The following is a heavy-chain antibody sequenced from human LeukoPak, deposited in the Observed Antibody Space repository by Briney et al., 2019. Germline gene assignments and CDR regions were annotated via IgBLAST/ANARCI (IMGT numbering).Heavy chain of an antibody. CDR2: INPNSGGT. CDR1: GYTFTGYY. J-gene: IGHJ4*02. V-gene: IGHV1-2*04. Sequence: ASVKVSCKASGYTFTGYYMHWVRQAPGQGLEWMGWINPNSGGTNYAQKFQGWVTMTRDTSISTAYMELSRLRSDDTAVYYCVSGPRHDYGDYYFDYWGQGTLVTVSS. CDR3: VSGPRHDYGDYYFDY. D-gene: IGHD4-17*01.